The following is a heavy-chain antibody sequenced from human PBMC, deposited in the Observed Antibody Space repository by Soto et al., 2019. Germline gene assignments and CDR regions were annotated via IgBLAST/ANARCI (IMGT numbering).Heavy chain of an antibody. Sequence: SETLSLTCAVYGGSFSGYYWSWIRQPPGKGLEWIVEINHSGSTNYNPSLKSRVTISVDTSKNQFSLKLSSVTAADTAVYYCARVAYVVVVVATHDAFDICGQGTMVTVSS. CDR1: GGSFSGYY. D-gene: IGHD2-15*01. CDR3: ARVAYVVVVVATHDAFDI. V-gene: IGHV4-34*01. J-gene: IGHJ3*02. CDR2: INHSGST.